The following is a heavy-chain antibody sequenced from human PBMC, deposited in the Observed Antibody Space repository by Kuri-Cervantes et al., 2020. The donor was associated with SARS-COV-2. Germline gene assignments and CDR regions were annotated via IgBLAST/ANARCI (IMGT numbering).Heavy chain of an antibody. V-gene: IGHV4-39*07. Sequence: SETLSLTCTVSGGSISRSCYYWGWIRQPPGKGLEWIGNIFYSGSTYYNPSLKSRVTISVDTSKNQFSLKLSSVTAADTAVYYCARADVYYYDSRGLGAFDIWGQGTMVTVSS. CDR1: GGSISRSCYY. CDR2: IFYSGST. CDR3: ARADVYYYDSRGLGAFDI. D-gene: IGHD3-22*01. J-gene: IGHJ3*02.